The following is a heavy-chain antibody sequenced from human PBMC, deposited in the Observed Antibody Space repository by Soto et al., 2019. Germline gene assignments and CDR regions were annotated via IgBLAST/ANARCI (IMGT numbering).Heavy chain of an antibody. CDR3: ARGLRLWFGELSRRGGYHYYMDV. CDR2: INDSGNI. V-gene: IGHV4-34*01. CDR1: GGSFSGYQ. Sequence: QVQLQQWGAGLLKPSETLSLTCAVYGGSFSGYQWSWIRQTPGKGLEWIGEINDSGNINYNPSLKSRVTFFLATLKKQISLKLSSVTAAATAVYYCARGLRLWFGELSRRGGYHYYMDVWGKGTTVIVSS. J-gene: IGHJ6*03. D-gene: IGHD3-10*01.